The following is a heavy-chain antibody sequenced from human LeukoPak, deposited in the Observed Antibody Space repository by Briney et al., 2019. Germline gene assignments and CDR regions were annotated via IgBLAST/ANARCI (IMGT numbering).Heavy chain of an antibody. CDR2: IYYSGST. D-gene: IGHD4-4*01. V-gene: IGHV4-39*01. Sequence: SETLSLTCTVSGGSISSSSYYWGWIRQPPGKGLEWIGRIYYSGSTYYNPSLKSRVTISVDTSKNQFSLNLISVSAADTAVYFCAGLDSKDWFDPWGQGSLVAVSS. CDR3: AGLDSKDWFDP. CDR1: GGSISSSSYY. J-gene: IGHJ5*02.